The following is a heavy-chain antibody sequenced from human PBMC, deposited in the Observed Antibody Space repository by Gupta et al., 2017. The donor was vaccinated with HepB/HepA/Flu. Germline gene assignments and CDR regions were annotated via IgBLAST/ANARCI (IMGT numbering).Heavy chain of an antibody. CDR2: IYWNDDK. CDR1: GFSLSTSTSEEG. Sequence: TLTCTFSGFSLSTSTSEEGVGWIRQPPGKALEWLALIYWNDDKRYNSSLQSRLTITKDTSNNRVVLTMTNMDPVDSATYYCAHKMSTVGGILTRWFDHWGQGILV. D-gene: IGHD5-24*01. CDR3: AHKMSTVGGILTRWFDH. J-gene: IGHJ5*02. V-gene: IGHV2-5*01.